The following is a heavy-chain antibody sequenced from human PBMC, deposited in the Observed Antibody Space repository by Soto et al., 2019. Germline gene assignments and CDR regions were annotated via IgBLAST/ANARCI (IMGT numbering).Heavy chain of an antibody. J-gene: IGHJ6*02. CDR1: GYTFTRYG. CDR3: AKNGQPPYYYYGMDV. V-gene: IGHV1-18*01. Sequence: QGQLVQSGGEVKKPGASVKVSCKASGYTFTRYGISWVRQAPGQGLXWMGWISGYNGDTKYAQKFQGRVTMTVDTSXTXXYMELRXXXXXXXAVYYCAKNGQPPYYYYGMDVWGQGTTVTVSS. CDR2: ISGYNGDT. D-gene: IGHD2-21*01.